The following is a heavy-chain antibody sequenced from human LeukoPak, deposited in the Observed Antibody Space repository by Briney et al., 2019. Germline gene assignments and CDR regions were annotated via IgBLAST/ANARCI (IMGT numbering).Heavy chain of an antibody. CDR2: IGGSGSDT. J-gene: IGHJ6*02. CDR1: GFSFDNYA. Sequence: GGSLRLSCAAPGFSFDNYAMSWVRQNPGKGLEWVSAIGGSGSDTSYTDSVKGRFTISRDNSKSTLYLQMNSLRAEDTAVYHCAKTLRDLEWLTGELDVWGQGTAVTVSS. D-gene: IGHD3-3*01. V-gene: IGHV3-23*01. CDR3: AKTLRDLEWLTGELDV.